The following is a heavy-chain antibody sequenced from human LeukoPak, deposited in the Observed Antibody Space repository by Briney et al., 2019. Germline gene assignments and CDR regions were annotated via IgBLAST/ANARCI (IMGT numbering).Heavy chain of an antibody. J-gene: IGHJ4*02. CDR2: ISSSSSYI. V-gene: IGHV3-21*01. Sequence: GGSLRLSCAASGFTFSSYSMNWVRQAPGKGLEWVSSISSSSSYIYYADSVKGRFTISRDNAKNLLYLQMNSLRAEDTAVYYCARGRPANYYSSSFSFDYWGQGTLVTVSS. CDR1: GFTFSSYS. D-gene: IGHD6-6*01. CDR3: ARGRPANYYSSSFSFDY.